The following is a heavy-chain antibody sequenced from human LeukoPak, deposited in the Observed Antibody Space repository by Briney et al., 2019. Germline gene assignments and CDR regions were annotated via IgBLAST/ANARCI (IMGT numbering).Heavy chain of an antibody. J-gene: IGHJ4*02. CDR3: ARDPGQQWFDFFDY. CDR1: GFTFSSYW. V-gene: IGHV3-74*01. D-gene: IGHD6-19*01. Sequence: GGSLRLSCAASGFTFSSYWMQWLRQAPGKGLVWVSRINSDGSSTSYADSVKGRFTISRDNAKNTLYLQMSSLRAEDTAVYYCARDPGQQWFDFFDYWGQGTLVTVSS. CDR2: INSDGSST.